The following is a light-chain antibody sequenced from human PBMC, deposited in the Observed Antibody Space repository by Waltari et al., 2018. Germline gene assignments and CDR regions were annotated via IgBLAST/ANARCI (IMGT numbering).Light chain of an antibody. CDR2: DND. CDR1: NSNLGTTY. J-gene: IGLJ3*02. CDR3: GTWDSGLSTWV. Sequence: QSVLTQPPSVSAAPAQMVTISCPGRNSNLGTTYVSWYQIVPGTAPKLLIYDNDKRYSAVPDRFSGSKSATSATLVITGLRTGDAADYYCGTWDSGLSTWVFGGGTKLTVL. V-gene: IGLV1-51*01.